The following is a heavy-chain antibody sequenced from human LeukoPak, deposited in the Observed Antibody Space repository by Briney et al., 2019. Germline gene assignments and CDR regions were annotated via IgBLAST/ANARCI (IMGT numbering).Heavy chain of an antibody. D-gene: IGHD3-10*01. CDR3: AKDRYRMVRGVGFDY. CDR2: IWYDGSNK. J-gene: IGHJ4*02. V-gene: IGHV3-33*06. Sequence: GGSLRLSCAASGFTFSSYGMHWVRQAPGKGLEWVAVIWYDGSNKYYADSVKGRFTISRDNSKNTLYLQMNSLRAEDTAVYYCAKDRYRMVRGVGFDYWGQGTLVTVSS. CDR1: GFTFSSYG.